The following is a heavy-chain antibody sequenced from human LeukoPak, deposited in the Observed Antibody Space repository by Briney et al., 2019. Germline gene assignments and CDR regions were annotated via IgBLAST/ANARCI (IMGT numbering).Heavy chain of an antibody. Sequence: PSETLSLTCTVSGGSISSYYWSWIRQPAGKGLEWIGRIYTSGSTNYNPSPKSRVTMSVDTSKNQFSLKLSSVTAADTAVYYCARAYCSGGSCYSPGAFDIWGQGTMVTVSS. J-gene: IGHJ3*02. CDR1: GGSISSYY. CDR3: ARAYCSGGSCYSPGAFDI. CDR2: IYTSGST. D-gene: IGHD2-15*01. V-gene: IGHV4-4*07.